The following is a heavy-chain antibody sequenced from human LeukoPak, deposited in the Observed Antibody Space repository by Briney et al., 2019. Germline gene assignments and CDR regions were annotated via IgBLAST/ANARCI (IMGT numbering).Heavy chain of an antibody. Sequence: SVKVSCKASGGTFSSYAISWVRQAPGQGLEWMGGTIPIFGTANYAQKFQGRVTITADESTSTAYMELSSLRSEDTAVYYCARDPAAIVPAATYNWFDPWGQGTLVTVSS. CDR2: TIPIFGTA. V-gene: IGHV1-69*13. CDR3: ARDPAAIVPAATYNWFDP. CDR1: GGTFSSYA. D-gene: IGHD2-2*01. J-gene: IGHJ5*02.